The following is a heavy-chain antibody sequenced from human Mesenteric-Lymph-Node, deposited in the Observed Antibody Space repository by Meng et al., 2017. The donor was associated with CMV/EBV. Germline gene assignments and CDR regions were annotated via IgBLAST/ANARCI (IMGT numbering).Heavy chain of an antibody. CDR3: ARDRVPSSSSWYHFYWSMHF. CDR1: GGSISSSSYF. CDR2: IYYSGST. V-gene: IGHV4-39*07. Sequence: SETLSLTCTVSGGSISSSSYFWGWIRQPPGKGLEWIGSIYYSGSTYYNPSLKSRVTISVDTSMNHFSLQLSSVPAADTAVYYCARDRVPSSSSWYHFYWSMHFWGQGTTVTVSS. D-gene: IGHD6-13*01. J-gene: IGHJ6*02.